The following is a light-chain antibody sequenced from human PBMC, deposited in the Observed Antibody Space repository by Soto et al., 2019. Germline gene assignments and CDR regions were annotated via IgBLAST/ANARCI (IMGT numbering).Light chain of an antibody. V-gene: IGKV1-6*01. CDR2: TAS. CDR3: QQTYTTPIT. J-gene: IGKJ5*01. Sequence: AIQMTQSPSSLSASVGDRVIITCRASQAIRNDLGWYQQKPGKAPKLLIYTASTLQSGVPSRFSGSGSGADFTLTISSLQPEDFATYYCQQTYTTPITFGQGTRLEI. CDR1: QAIRND.